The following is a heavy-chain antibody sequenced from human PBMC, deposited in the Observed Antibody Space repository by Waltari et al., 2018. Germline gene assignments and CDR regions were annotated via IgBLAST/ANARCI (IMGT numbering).Heavy chain of an antibody. D-gene: IGHD3-3*01. J-gene: IGHJ4*02. V-gene: IGHV3-23*04. CDR1: GFSFSRYD. Sequence: EVHLVESGGGSVQSGGALRLSCEASGFSFSRYDVSWVRQAPGRGLEWVSSITGSGDSTYNADSVRGRFTISRDNSKNTVSLQMNSLRVEDTATYYCAKVPYNDFWTGYFFFDLWGQGTLVSVSS. CDR3: AKVPYNDFWTGYFFFDL. CDR2: ITGSGDST.